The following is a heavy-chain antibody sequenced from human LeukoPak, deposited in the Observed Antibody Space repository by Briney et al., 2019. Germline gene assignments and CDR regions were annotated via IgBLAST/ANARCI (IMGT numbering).Heavy chain of an antibody. CDR1: GGSFSGYY. CDR3: ARGSRGSGSYYNVRYYYYMDV. CDR2: INHSGST. V-gene: IGHV4-34*01. J-gene: IGHJ6*03. D-gene: IGHD3-10*01. Sequence: SETLSLTCAVYGGSFSGYYWSWIRQPPGKGLEWIGEINHSGSTNYNPSLKSRVTISVDTSKNQFSLKLSSVTAADPAVYYCARGSRGSGSYYNVRYYYYMDVWGKGTTVTVSS.